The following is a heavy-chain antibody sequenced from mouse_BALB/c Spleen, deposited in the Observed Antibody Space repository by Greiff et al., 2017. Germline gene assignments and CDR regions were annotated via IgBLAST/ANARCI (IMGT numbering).Heavy chain of an antibody. V-gene: IGHV2-9*02. CDR1: GFSLTSYG. D-gene: IGHD2-3*01. Sequence: VKLQESGPGLVAPSQSLSITCTVSGFSLTSYGVHWVRQPPGKGLEWLGVIWAGGSTNYNSALMSRLSISKDNSKSQVFLKMNSLQTDDTAMYYCARVWDGYPYYAMDYWGQGTSVTVSS. CDR2: IWAGGST. CDR3: ARVWDGYPYYAMDY. J-gene: IGHJ4*01.